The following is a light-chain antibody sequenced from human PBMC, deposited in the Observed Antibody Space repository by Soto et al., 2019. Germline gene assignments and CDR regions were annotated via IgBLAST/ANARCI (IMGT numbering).Light chain of an antibody. Sequence: DIVMTQSPLSLPVTPGEPASISCRSSQSLLHSNGYNYLDWYLQKSGQSPQLLIYLTSHRASGVPDRFSGSGSGTYFTLRISRVEAEDVGIYYCMQGRHTPLTFGGGTKVEIK. V-gene: IGKV2-28*01. J-gene: IGKJ4*01. CDR2: LTS. CDR1: QSLLHSNGYNY. CDR3: MQGRHTPLT.